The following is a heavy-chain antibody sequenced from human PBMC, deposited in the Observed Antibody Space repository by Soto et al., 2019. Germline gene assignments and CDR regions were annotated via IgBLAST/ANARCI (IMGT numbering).Heavy chain of an antibody. D-gene: IGHD2-2*01. J-gene: IGHJ4*02. V-gene: IGHV4-61*01. Sequence: SETLSLTCTVSGGSVSSGSYYWSWIRQPPGKGLEWIGYIYYSGSTNYNPSLKSRVTISVDTSKNQFSLKLSSVTAADTAVYYCASNKGYCSSTSCYDGGYSSGWYFDYWGQGTLVTVSS. CDR1: GGSVSSGSYY. CDR2: IYYSGST. CDR3: ASNKGYCSSTSCYDGGYSSGWYFDY.